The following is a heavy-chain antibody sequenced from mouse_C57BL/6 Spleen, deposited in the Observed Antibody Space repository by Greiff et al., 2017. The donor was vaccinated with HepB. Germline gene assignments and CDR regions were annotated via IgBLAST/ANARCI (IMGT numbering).Heavy chain of an antibody. V-gene: IGHV3-6*01. CDR3: ARDGYPYWYFDV. CDR2: ISYDGSN. J-gene: IGHJ1*03. D-gene: IGHD2-2*01. CDR1: GYSITSGYY. Sequence: EVKVEESGPGLVKPSQSLSLTCSVTGYSITSGYYWNWIRQFPGNKLEWMGYISYDGSNNYNPSLKNRISITRDTSKNQFFLKLNSVTTEDTATYYCARDGYPYWYFDVWGTGTTVTVSS.